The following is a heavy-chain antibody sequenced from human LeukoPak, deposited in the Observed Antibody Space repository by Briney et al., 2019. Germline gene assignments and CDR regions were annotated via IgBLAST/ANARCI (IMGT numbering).Heavy chain of an antibody. V-gene: IGHV3-74*01. J-gene: IGHJ5*02. CDR2: INSDGSST. CDR3: ASLYGSGPNWFDP. CDR1: GSSFSEYF. Sequence: PSETLSLTCGVHGSSFSEYFWHWVRQSPREGLVWVSRINSDGSSTSYADSVKGRFTISRDNAKNTLYLQMNSLRAEDTAVYYCASLYGSGPNWFDPWGQGTLVTVSS. D-gene: IGHD3-10*01.